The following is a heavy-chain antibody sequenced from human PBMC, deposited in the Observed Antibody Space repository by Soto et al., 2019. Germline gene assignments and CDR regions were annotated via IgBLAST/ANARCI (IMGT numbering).Heavy chain of an antibody. V-gene: IGHV1-69*01. CDR3: PGGVSTVVAATVRELYYFYGMGV. CDR1: GGTFSSSG. Sequence: QVQLVQSGAEVKKPGSSVKVSCKASGGTFSSSGISWVRQAPGQGLEWMGGIIPIIGTANYAQNFQGRVTIPAGESANTAYMGLSSLTAEDTAGYYCPGGVSTVVAATVRELYYFYGMGVWGQGTTATVSS. CDR2: IIPIIGTA. D-gene: IGHD2-15*01. J-gene: IGHJ6*02.